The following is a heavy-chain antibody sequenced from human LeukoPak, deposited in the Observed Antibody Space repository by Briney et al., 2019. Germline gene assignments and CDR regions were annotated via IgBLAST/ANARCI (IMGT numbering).Heavy chain of an antibody. CDR2: IYSGGST. J-gene: IGHJ4*02. CDR3: ARDLSGDYGFFY. D-gene: IGHD4-17*01. V-gene: IGHV3-66*01. CDR1: EFSVGSNY. Sequence: GGSLRLSCAASEFSVGSNYMTWVRQAPGKGLVWVSLIYSGGSTYYADSVKGRFTISRDNSKNTLYLQMNSLRAEDTAVYYCARDLSGDYGFFYWGQGTLVTVSS.